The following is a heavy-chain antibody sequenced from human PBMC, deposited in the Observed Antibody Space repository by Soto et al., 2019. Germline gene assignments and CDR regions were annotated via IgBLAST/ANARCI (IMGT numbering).Heavy chain of an antibody. CDR1: GYTFTGYY. D-gene: IGHD1-1*01. CDR2: INPNSDDT. J-gene: IGHJ4*02. CDR3: ARDSWNDMGLFDF. Sequence: GASVKVSFKASGYTFTGYYIHWVRQAPGQGLEWMAWINPNSDDTNYEQKFQGRVTMTRDTSISTAYMELRRLRSDDTAVYYCARDSWNDMGLFDFWGQGTLVTVSS. V-gene: IGHV1-2*02.